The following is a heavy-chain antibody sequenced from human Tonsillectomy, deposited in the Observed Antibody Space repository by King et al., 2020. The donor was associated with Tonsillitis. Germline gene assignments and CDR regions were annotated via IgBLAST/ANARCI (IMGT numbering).Heavy chain of an antibody. CDR3: AREPGIAAAGDWFDP. J-gene: IGHJ5*02. Sequence: VQLQQWGAGLLKPSETLSLTCAVYGGSFSGYYWSWIRQPPGKGLEWIGEINHSGSTNYNPSLKGRVTISVDTSKNPFSLKLSSVTAADTAVYYCAREPGIAAAGDWFDPWGQGTLVTVSS. CDR1: GGSFSGYY. CDR2: INHSGST. V-gene: IGHV4-34*01. D-gene: IGHD6-13*01.